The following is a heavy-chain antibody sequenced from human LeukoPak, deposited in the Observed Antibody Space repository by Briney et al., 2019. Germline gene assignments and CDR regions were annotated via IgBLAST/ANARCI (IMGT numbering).Heavy chain of an antibody. J-gene: IGHJ4*02. Sequence: ASVKVSCKASGYTFPSYFMHWVRQAPGQGLEWMGIINPTGGSTTYAQKFQGRVTMTEDTSTDTAYMELSSLRSEDTAVYYCATAPIIAAAGSPLFDYWGQGTLVTVSS. CDR2: INPTGGST. CDR3: ATAPIIAAAGSPLFDY. CDR1: GYTFPSYF. D-gene: IGHD6-13*01. V-gene: IGHV1-46*01.